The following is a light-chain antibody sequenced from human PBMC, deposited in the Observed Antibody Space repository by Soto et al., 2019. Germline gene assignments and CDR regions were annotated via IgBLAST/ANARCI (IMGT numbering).Light chain of an antibody. Sequence: DIQMTQSPSTMSASVGYRGKITCWSSQSISRWVAWYQQKPGNAPKLLIYKASSVESGVPSRFSGSGSGTEFTLTISRLQPDDFAPYYCQQYNSYSPSWTFGEGTKVDIK. V-gene: IGKV1-5*03. CDR3: QQYNSYSPSWT. J-gene: IGKJ1*01. CDR2: KAS. CDR1: QSISRW.